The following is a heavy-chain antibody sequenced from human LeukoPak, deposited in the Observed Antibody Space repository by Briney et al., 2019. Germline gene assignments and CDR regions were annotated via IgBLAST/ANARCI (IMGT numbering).Heavy chain of an antibody. CDR1: VFTFSDYY. D-gene: IGHD3-22*01. Sequence: GGSLRLSCASTVFTFSDYYMSWLRQAPGRGLEGVSYISSSGSTIYYADSVQGGFTISRENPNHSLYLQMKSLRAEDTAVYYCARNFYDSSGYYDFDYWGQGTLVTVSS. V-gene: IGHV3-11*01. CDR3: ARNFYDSSGYYDFDY. CDR2: ISSSGSTI. J-gene: IGHJ4*02.